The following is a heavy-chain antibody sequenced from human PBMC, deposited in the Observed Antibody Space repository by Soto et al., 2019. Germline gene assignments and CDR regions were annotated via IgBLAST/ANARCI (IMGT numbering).Heavy chain of an antibody. Sequence: QVQLVESGGGVVQPGTSLRLSCAASGFTFSSYGMHWVRQAPGKGLEWVSVISYNGSNNYYADSVKGRFTISRDNSKNTLYLQMNSLRAEDTAVYYCANVDVGSYGLDVWGEGTTVTVSS. D-gene: IGHD5-12*01. CDR3: ANVDVGSYGLDV. J-gene: IGHJ6*04. CDR1: GFTFSSYG. CDR2: ISYNGSNN. V-gene: IGHV3-30*18.